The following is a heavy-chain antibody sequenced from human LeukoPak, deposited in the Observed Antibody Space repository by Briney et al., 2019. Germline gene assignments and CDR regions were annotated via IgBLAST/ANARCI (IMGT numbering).Heavy chain of an antibody. CDR3: ARDNYYYYMDV. J-gene: IGHJ6*03. CDR1: GFTFSTFA. Sequence: GGSLRLSCAASGFTFSTFAMIWVRQPPGKGLEWVSSIFPSGGEIHYADSVRGRSTISRDNSKNTLYLQMNSLRAEDTAVYYCARDNYYYYMDVWGKGTTVTISS. CDR2: IFPSGGEI. V-gene: IGHV3-23*01.